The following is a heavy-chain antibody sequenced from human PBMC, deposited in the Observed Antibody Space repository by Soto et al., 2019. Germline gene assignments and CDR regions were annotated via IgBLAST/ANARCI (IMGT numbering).Heavy chain of an antibody. CDR2: ISGSGGST. V-gene: IGHV3-23*01. D-gene: IGHD2-2*01. Sequence: GGSLRLSCAASGFTFSSYAMSWVRQAPGKGLEWVSAISGSGGSTYYADSVKGRFTISRDNSKNTLYLQMNSLRAEDTAVYYCAKDRTLIVVVPAAMVGGYYMDVWGKGTTVTVSS. J-gene: IGHJ6*03. CDR3: AKDRTLIVVVPAAMVGGYYMDV. CDR1: GFTFSSYA.